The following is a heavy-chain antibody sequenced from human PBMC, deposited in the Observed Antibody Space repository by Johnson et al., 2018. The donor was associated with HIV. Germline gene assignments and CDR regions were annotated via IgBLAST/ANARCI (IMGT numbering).Heavy chain of an antibody. J-gene: IGHJ3*02. V-gene: IGHV3-20*04. D-gene: IGHD3-22*01. CDR3: AKPPLITMIVVVADGANAFDI. CDR2: INWNGGST. CDR1: GFTFDDYG. Sequence: VQLVESGGGLVQPGGSLRLSCAASGFTFDDYGMSWVRQAPGKGLEWVSGINWNGGSTGYADSVKGRFTISRDNAKNSLYLQMNSLRAEDTALYYCAKPPLITMIVVVADGANAFDIWGQGTMVTVSS.